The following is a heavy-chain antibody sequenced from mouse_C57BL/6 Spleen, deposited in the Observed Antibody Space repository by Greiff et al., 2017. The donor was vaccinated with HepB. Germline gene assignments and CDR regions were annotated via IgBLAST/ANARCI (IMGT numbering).Heavy chain of an antibody. CDR2: ISYDGSN. D-gene: IGHD2-1*01. V-gene: IGHV3-6*01. J-gene: IGHJ3*01. CDR1: GYSITSGYY. Sequence: VQLQQSGPGLVKPSQSLSLTCSVTGYSITSGYYWNWIRQFPGNKLEWMGYISYDGSNNYNPSLKNRISITRDTSKNQFFLKLNSVTTEDTATYYCARAGWYQAWFAYWGQGTLVTVSA. CDR3: ARAGWYQAWFAY.